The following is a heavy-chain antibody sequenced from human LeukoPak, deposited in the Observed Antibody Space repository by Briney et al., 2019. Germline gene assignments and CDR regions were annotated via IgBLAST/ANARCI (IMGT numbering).Heavy chain of an antibody. V-gene: IGHV4-59*01. D-gene: IGHD6-19*01. Sequence: SETLSLTCTVSGGSISSSYWSWIRQPPGKGLEWIGYIYYSGSTNYNPSLKSRVTISVDTSKNQFSLKLSSVTAADTAVYYCASYRRDSSGWYVVGYWGQGTLVTVSS. CDR1: GGSISSSY. J-gene: IGHJ4*02. CDR2: IYYSGST. CDR3: ASYRRDSSGWYVVGY.